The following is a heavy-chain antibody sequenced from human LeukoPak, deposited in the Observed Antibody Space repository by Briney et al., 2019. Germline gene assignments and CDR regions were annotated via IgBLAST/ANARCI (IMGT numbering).Heavy chain of an antibody. CDR3: AKDFAYSSSWYYFDY. J-gene: IGHJ4*02. Sequence: GGSLRLSCAASGFTFSSYEMNWVRQAPGKGLEWVSYISSSGSTIYYADSVKGRFTISRDNAKNSLYLQMNSLRAEDTAVYYCAKDFAYSSSWYYFDYWGQGTLVTVSS. D-gene: IGHD6-13*01. CDR2: ISSSGSTI. CDR1: GFTFSSYE. V-gene: IGHV3-48*03.